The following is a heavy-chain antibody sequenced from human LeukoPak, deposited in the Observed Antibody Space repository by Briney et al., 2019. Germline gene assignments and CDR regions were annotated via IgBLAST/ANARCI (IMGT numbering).Heavy chain of an antibody. Sequence: PGRSLRLSCGASGFTFDDYAMHWVRQAPGKGLEWVSGISWNSGSIGYADSVKGRFTISRDNAKNSLYLQMNSLRAEDMALYYCAKATRYDYSNYANAFDIWGQGTMVTVPS. CDR2: ISWNSGSI. V-gene: IGHV3-9*03. D-gene: IGHD4-11*01. CDR3: AKATRYDYSNYANAFDI. CDR1: GFTFDDYA. J-gene: IGHJ3*02.